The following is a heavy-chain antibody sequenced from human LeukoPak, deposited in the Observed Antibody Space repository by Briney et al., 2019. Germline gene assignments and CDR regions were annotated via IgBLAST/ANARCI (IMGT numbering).Heavy chain of an antibody. CDR3: ARGSAGITGAQFEW. CDR1: GDTVSSNSAA. CDR2: TYYTYKWYN. Sequence: SQTLSLTCVISGDTVSSNSAAWNWIRQSPSRGLEWLGRTYYTYKWYNDSAVAVKSRITINPDTSKNQFSLQLNSVTPKDTAVYYCARGSAGITGAQFEWWGQGTLVTVSS. D-gene: IGHD6-19*01. J-gene: IGHJ4*02. V-gene: IGHV6-1*01.